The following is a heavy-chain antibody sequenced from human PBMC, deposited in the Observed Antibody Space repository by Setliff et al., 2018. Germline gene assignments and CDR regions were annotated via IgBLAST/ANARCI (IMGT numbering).Heavy chain of an antibody. CDR3: ARQGRKSDSRGYYYWTDFDY. Sequence: SATLSLTCTVSAGSISSSSYYWGWIRQPPGKGLEWIATIHYSGSTYYNPSLKSRVTTSVDTSKNQFSLKLSSVTAADTAVYYCARQGRKSDSRGYYYWTDFDYWGQGALVTVSS. CDR2: IHYSGST. J-gene: IGHJ4*02. V-gene: IGHV4-39*01. D-gene: IGHD3-22*01. CDR1: AGSISSSSYY.